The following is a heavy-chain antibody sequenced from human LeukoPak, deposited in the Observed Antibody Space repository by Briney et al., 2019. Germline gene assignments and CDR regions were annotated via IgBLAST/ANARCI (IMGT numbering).Heavy chain of an antibody. CDR3: AKDLVAAAGTAYYYGMDV. Sequence: GGSLRLSCAASGFTFSSYGMHWVRQAPGKGLEWVAVISYDGSNKHYADSVKGRFTISRDNSKNTLYLQMNSLRAEDTAVYYCAKDLVAAAGTAYYYGMDVWGQGTTVTVSS. CDR1: GFTFSSYG. D-gene: IGHD6-13*01. CDR2: ISYDGSNK. V-gene: IGHV3-30*18. J-gene: IGHJ6*02.